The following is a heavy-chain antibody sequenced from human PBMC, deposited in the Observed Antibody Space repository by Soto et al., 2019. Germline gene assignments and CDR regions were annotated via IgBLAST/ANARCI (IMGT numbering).Heavy chain of an antibody. V-gene: IGHV1-2*04. CDR2: INPNSGGT. J-gene: IGHJ5*02. CDR1: GYTFTIYG. Sequence: ASVKVSCKASGYTFTIYGISWVRQAPGQGLEWMGWINPNSGGTNYAQKFQGWVTMTRDTSISTAYMELSRLRSDDTAVYYCARGGRDTAIPWLDPWGQGTLVTVSS. CDR3: ARGGRDTAIPWLDP. D-gene: IGHD5-18*01.